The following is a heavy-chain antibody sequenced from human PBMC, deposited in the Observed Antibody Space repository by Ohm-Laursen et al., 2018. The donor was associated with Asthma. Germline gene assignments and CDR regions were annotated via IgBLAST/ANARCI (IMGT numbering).Heavy chain of an antibody. J-gene: IGHJ3*02. CDR1: GGSISSGGYY. V-gene: IGHV4-31*03. CDR3: ARDLVGATGPDAFDI. CDR2: IYYSGST. Sequence: TLSLTCTVSGGSISSGGYYWSWIRQHPGKGLEWIGYIYYSGSTYYNPSLKSRVTISVDTSKNQFSLKLSSVTAADTAVYYCARDLVGATGPDAFDIWGQGTMVAVSS. D-gene: IGHD1-26*01.